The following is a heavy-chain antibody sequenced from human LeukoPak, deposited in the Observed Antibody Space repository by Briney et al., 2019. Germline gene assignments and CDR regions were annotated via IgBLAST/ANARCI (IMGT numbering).Heavy chain of an antibody. CDR2: ISGSSSYI. D-gene: IGHD2-15*01. CDR3: ARGACSGGSCHGGY. J-gene: IGHJ4*02. CDR1: GFTFSSYS. V-gene: IGHV3-21*01. Sequence: GGSLRLSCAASGFTFSSYSMNWVRQAPGKGLEWVSSISGSSSYIYYADSVKGRFTISRDNARNSLFLQMNSLRAEETAVYYCARGACSGGSCHGGYWGQGTLVTVSS.